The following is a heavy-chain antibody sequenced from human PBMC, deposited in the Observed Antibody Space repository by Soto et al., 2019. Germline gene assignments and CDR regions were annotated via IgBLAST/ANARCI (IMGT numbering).Heavy chain of an antibody. CDR3: AKLGYCSGGTCYLDYYNGLDV. D-gene: IGHD2-15*01. CDR1: GFTFNRFA. Sequence: DVQLLESGGGLVQPGGSLRLSCAASGFTFNRFAMTWVRQAPGKGLEWVSTIGASGDNTFHADSVKGRFTISRDNSGDTLFLQMNRLRAEDMALYYCAKLGYCSGGTCYLDYYNGLDVWGQGTTVTVSS. V-gene: IGHV3-23*01. J-gene: IGHJ6*02. CDR2: IGASGDNT.